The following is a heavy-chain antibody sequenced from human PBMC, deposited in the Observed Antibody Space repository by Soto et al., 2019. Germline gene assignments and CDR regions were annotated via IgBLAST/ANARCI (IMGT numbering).Heavy chain of an antibody. V-gene: IGHV4-59*01. CDR1: GGSIGYYY. CDR2: IYYSGST. J-gene: IGHJ4*02. Sequence: SETLSLTCSISGGSIGYYYWSWIRQPPGKGLEWIGYIYYSGSTTYNPSLKSRVTISVDTSKNKFFLKLSSVTAADTAVYYCARCYGSGSYYNGLFDHWGQGTQVTVSS. D-gene: IGHD3-10*01. CDR3: ARCYGSGSYYNGLFDH.